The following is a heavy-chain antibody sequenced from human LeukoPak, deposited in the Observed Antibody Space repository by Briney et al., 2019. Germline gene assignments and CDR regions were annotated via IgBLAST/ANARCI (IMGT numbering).Heavy chain of an antibody. V-gene: IGHV4-39*01. CDR3: ANIAMAGTGSEYFQN. J-gene: IGHJ1*01. Sequence: SETLSLTCTVSGGSISSSSYYWGWIRQSPGKGLEWVGSIYYSGSTYCNPSLKSRVTISADTSKSQVSLKLSSVTAADTAMYNCANIAMAGTGSEYFQNWGQGTLVTVSS. CDR2: IYYSGST. CDR1: GGSISSSSYY. D-gene: IGHD6-19*01.